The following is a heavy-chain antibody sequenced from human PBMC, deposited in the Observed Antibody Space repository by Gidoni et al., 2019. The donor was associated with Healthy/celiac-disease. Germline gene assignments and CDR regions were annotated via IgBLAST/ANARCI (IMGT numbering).Heavy chain of an antibody. CDR1: GFTFISYA. CDR3: AKDRSIAARRVYFDY. D-gene: IGHD6-6*01. J-gene: IGHJ4*02. V-gene: IGHV3-23*01. CDR2: ISGSGGST. Sequence: EVQLLESGGGLVQPGGSLILSCAASGFTFISYAMSWGRQDPRKGLEWGSAISGSGGSTYYADSVKGRFPISRDNSKNTLYLQMNSLRAEDTAVYYCAKDRSIAARRVYFDYWGQGTLVTVSS.